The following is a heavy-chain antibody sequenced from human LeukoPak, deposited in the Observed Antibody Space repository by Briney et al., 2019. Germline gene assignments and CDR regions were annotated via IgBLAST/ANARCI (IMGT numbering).Heavy chain of an antibody. CDR2: ISYDGSNK. D-gene: IGHD3-9*01. J-gene: IGHJ4*02. V-gene: IGHV3-30*04. Sequence: GGSLRLSCAASGFTFSSYAMHWVRQAPGKGLEWVAVISYDGSNKYYADSVKGRFTISRDNSKNTLYLQMNSLRAEDTAVYYCARGPMPIRYFDWLPPGYWGQGTLVTVSS. CDR3: ARGPMPIRYFDWLPPGY. CDR1: GFTFSSYA.